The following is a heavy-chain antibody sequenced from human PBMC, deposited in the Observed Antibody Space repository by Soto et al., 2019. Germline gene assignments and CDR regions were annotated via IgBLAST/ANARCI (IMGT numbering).Heavy chain of an antibody. J-gene: IGHJ4*02. V-gene: IGHV1-3*05. CDR2: INAGNGNT. CDR1: GYTFTSYA. Sequence: QVQLVQSGAEEKKPGASVKVSCKASGYTFTSYAMHWVRQAPGQRLEWMGWINAGNGNTKYSQKFQGRVTITRDTSASTAYMELSSLRSEDTAVYYCALAWVVVTAPDYWGQGTLVTVSS. CDR3: ALAWVVVTAPDY. D-gene: IGHD2-21*02.